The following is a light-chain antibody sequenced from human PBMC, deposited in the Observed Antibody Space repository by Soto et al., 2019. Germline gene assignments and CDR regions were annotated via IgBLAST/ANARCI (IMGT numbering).Light chain of an antibody. J-gene: IGLJ3*02. CDR2: STN. Sequence: QTVVTQEPSFSVSPGGTVTLTCGLSSGSVSTSYYPSWYQQTPGQAPRTLIYSTNTRSSGVPARFSGSILGNKAALTITGAQADDESDYYCVLYMGSGIWVFGGGTKRTVL. CDR1: SGSVSTSYY. CDR3: VLYMGSGIWV. V-gene: IGLV8-61*01.